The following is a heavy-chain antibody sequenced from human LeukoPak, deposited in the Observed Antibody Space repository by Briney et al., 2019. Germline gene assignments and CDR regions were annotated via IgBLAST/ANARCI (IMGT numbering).Heavy chain of an antibody. CDR2: IYYSGST. Sequence: PSQTLSLTCTVSGGSISSGDYYWSWIRQPPGEGLEWIGYIYYSGSTYYNPSLKSRVTISVDTSKNQFSLKLSSVTAADTAVYYCARVSVFSRRAFDIWGQGTMVTVSS. J-gene: IGHJ3*02. CDR1: GGSISSGDYY. CDR3: ARVSVFSRRAFDI. D-gene: IGHD2-2*01. V-gene: IGHV4-30-4*01.